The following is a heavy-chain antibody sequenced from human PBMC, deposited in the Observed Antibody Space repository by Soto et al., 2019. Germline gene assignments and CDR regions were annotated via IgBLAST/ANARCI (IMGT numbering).Heavy chain of an antibody. Sequence: QVQLVQSGAEVKKPGSSVNVSCQASGDTFTMYSITWVRQAPGQGLEWMGATIPLFGTANYAQKFQGRVTITADKSTSTVYMDLSRLRSDDTAVYYCAQIRVFGVLGGSNYTYGMDVWGLGTTVTVSS. J-gene: IGHJ6*01. CDR1: GDTFTMYS. V-gene: IGHV1-69*06. D-gene: IGHD3-3*01. CDR2: TIPLFGTA. CDR3: AQIRVFGVLGGSNYTYGMDV.